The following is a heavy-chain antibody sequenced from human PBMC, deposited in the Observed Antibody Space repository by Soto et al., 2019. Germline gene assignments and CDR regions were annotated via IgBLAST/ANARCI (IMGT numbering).Heavy chain of an antibody. Sequence: PGGSLRLSCAGSGFTFSSYVMSWVRQAPGKGLEWVASISGSGGSIYYADSVKGRCTISRDNSKNTLYLQVNSLRADDAAVYYCAKDSPLITMIWPGGFDIWGQGTMVTVS. CDR1: GFTFSSYV. CDR3: AKDSPLITMIWPGGFDI. CDR2: ISGSGGSI. D-gene: IGHD3-22*01. J-gene: IGHJ3*02. V-gene: IGHV3-23*01.